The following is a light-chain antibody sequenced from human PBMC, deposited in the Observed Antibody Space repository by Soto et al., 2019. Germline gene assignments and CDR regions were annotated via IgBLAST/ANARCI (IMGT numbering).Light chain of an antibody. J-gene: IGLJ1*01. Sequence: QSVLTQPPSASGSPGQSVTISCTGTSSDVGGYNYVSWDQQHPGKAPKLMIYEVSKRPSGVPDRFSGSKSGNTASLTVSGLQAEDEADYYCSSYAGSTFYVFGTGTKLTVL. V-gene: IGLV2-8*01. CDR3: SSYAGSTFYV. CDR2: EVS. CDR1: SSDVGGYNY.